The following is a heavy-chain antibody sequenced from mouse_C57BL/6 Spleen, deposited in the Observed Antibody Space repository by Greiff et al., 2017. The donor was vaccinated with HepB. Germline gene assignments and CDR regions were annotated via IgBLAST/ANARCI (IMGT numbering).Heavy chain of an antibody. CDR2: IDPSDSET. D-gene: IGHD1-1*01. Sequence: QVQLQQPGAELVRPGSSVKLSCKASGYTFTSYWMHWVKQRPIQGLEWIGNIDPSDSETHYNQKFKDKATLTVDKSSSTAYMQLSSLTSEDSAVYYCAATVVATDYAMDYWGQGTSVTVSS. CDR3: AATVVATDYAMDY. J-gene: IGHJ4*01. V-gene: IGHV1-52*01. CDR1: GYTFTSYW.